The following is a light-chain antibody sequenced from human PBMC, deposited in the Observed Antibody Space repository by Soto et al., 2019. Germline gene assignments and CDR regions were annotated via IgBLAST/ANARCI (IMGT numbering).Light chain of an antibody. CDR3: QHYNKWPPLT. Sequence: EIVLTQSPGTLSLSPGEGATLSCRASQSINSNLAWYQQKPGQAPRLLIYAASTRATGIPARFSGSGSGTEFTLTISSLQSEDFAVYYCQHYNKWPPLTFGGGTNVEIK. J-gene: IGKJ4*01. CDR2: AAS. V-gene: IGKV3-15*01. CDR1: QSINSN.